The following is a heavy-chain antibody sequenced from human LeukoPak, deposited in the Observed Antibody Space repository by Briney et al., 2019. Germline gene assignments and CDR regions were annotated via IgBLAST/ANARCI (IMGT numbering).Heavy chain of an antibody. D-gene: IGHD3-10*01. Sequence: SVKVSCKASGGTFSSYAISWVRQAPGQGLEWMGGIIPIFGTANYAQKFQGRVTSTADESTSTAYMELSSLRSEDTAVYYCARDPYGSGSYYNYWFDPWGQGTLVTVSS. CDR1: GGTFSSYA. CDR2: IIPIFGTA. CDR3: ARDPYGSGSYYNYWFDP. V-gene: IGHV1-69*13. J-gene: IGHJ5*02.